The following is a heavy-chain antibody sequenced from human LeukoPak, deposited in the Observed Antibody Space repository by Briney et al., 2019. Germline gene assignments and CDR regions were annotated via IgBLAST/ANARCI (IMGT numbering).Heavy chain of an antibody. CDR2: ISNDGNKK. D-gene: IGHD3-22*01. CDR3: ARWRGEYYYDSRGYRGAIDY. V-gene: IGHV3-30-3*01. CDR1: GFTFDNYA. Sequence: GGSLRLSCTASGFTFDNYALHWVRQTPAKGLEWVTVISNDGNKKFYTDSVKGRFIISRDNSKNTLSLQMSSLRLEDAAVYYCARWRGEYYYDSRGYRGAIDYWGQGTLVTVSS. J-gene: IGHJ4*02.